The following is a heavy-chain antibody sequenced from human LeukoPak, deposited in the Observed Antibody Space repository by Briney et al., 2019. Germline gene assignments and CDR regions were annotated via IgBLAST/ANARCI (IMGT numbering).Heavy chain of an antibody. Sequence: ASVKVSCKASGGTFSSYAISWVRQAPGQGLEWMGGIIPIFGTANYAQKFQGRVTITADESTSTAYMELSSLRSEDTAVYYCARGPRKEVHNDYWGQGTLVTVSS. CDR1: GGTFSSYA. J-gene: IGHJ4*02. CDR2: IIPIFGTA. D-gene: IGHD1-1*01. V-gene: IGHV1-69*13. CDR3: ARGPRKEVHNDY.